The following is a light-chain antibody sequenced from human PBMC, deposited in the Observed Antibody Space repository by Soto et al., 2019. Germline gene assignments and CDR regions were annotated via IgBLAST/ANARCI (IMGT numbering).Light chain of an antibody. V-gene: IGLV1-40*01. CDR3: PSYDSTLSAVV. CDR1: SSNIGAGYD. Sequence: QSVLTQPPSVSGAPGQRVTISCTGSSSNIGAGYDVHWYQQLPGTAPKLLIYGNSNRPSGVPDRFSGSKSGTSASLAITGPQAGDGGDYSCPSYDSTLSAVVFGGGTKLT. J-gene: IGLJ2*01. CDR2: GNS.